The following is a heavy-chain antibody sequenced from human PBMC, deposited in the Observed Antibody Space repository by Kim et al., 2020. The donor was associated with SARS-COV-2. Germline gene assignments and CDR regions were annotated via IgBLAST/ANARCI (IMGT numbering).Heavy chain of an antibody. V-gene: IGHV2-5*02. CDR3: AHILTSAMVGFDY. CDR2: IFWDDDT. CDR1: GFSIGSNTRG. Sequence: SGPTLVKPTQTLTLTCSLSGFSIGSNTRGVAWIRQPPGKALEWLGSIFWDDDTRYSPFLKTRLAISKDISKNQVVLVVDNMDRVDTGTYYCAHILTSAMVGFDYWGQGALVTVSS. D-gene: IGHD3-9*01. J-gene: IGHJ4*02.